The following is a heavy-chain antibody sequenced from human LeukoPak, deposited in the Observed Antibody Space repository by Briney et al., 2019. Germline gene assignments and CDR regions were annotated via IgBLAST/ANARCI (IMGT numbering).Heavy chain of an antibody. Sequence: PSETLSLTCADPGGSLNSYYWHGIRQPPGKGLEWIGYIFHSGATRYNPSLRSRVAMSLDTSKTQFSLKLKSVTAADTAVYYCARQSQGVSTSTSCHTWFNPWGQGTLVTVSS. CDR3: ARQSQGVSTSTSCHTWFNP. CDR1: GGSLNSYY. V-gene: IGHV4-59*01. D-gene: IGHD2-2*01. CDR2: IFHSGAT. J-gene: IGHJ5*02.